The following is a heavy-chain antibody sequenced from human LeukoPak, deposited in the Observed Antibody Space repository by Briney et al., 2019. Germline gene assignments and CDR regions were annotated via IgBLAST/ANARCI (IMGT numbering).Heavy chain of an antibody. D-gene: IGHD1-26*01. CDR2: VNDDGCNT. Sequence: GGSLRLSCAASGFTFDNYRMSWVRQAPGKGLEWASTVNDDGCNTSYADSVKGRFTISRDNSKSTLILQMNRLRVEDTALYYCTKRVKYGGTWDHFADWGQGTLVTVPS. V-gene: IGHV3-23*01. CDR1: GFTFDNYR. CDR3: TKRVKYGGTWDHFAD. J-gene: IGHJ4*02.